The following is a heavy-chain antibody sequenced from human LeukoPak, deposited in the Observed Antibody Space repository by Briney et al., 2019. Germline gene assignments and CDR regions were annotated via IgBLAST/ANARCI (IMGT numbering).Heavy chain of an antibody. Sequence: ASVTVSCKASGYTFTGYYMHWVRQAPGQGLEWMGWINPNSGGTNYAQKLQGRVTITTDTSTSTAYMELSSLRSEDTAVYYCARVEMATIFNRAFDYWGQGTLVTVSS. J-gene: IGHJ4*02. CDR3: ARVEMATIFNRAFDY. D-gene: IGHD5-24*01. CDR1: GYTFTGYY. V-gene: IGHV1-2*02. CDR2: INPNSGGT.